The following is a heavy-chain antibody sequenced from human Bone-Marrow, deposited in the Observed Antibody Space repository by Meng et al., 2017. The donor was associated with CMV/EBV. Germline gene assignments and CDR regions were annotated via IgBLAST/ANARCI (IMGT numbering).Heavy chain of an antibody. D-gene: IGHD6-19*01. V-gene: IGHV3-30*19. CDR3: ARDWSTRPSTSWYHDAFDL. J-gene: IGHJ3*01. Sequence: GGSLRLSCAASGFTFSSSGMHWVRQAPGKGLEWVAVISYEDGSMKYYADSVKGRFIISRDNSKNTLHLQMNSLRAEDTAIYFCARDWSTRPSTSWYHDAFDLWGQGTMVTFSS. CDR2: ISYEDGSMK. CDR1: GFTFSSSG.